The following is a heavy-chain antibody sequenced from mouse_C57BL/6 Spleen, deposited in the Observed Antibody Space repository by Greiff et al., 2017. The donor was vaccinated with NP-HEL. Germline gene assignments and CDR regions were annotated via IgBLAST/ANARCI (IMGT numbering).Heavy chain of an antibody. CDR2: IYPRSGNT. CDR3: ARYYYGSSPYAMDY. CDR1: GYTFTSYG. Sequence: QVHVKQSGAELARPGASVKLSCKASGYTFTSYGISWVKQRTGQGLEWIGEIYPRSGNTYYNEKFKGKATLTADKSSSAAYMELRSLTSEDSAVYFCARYYYGSSPYAMDYWGQGTSVTVSS. V-gene: IGHV1-81*01. D-gene: IGHD1-1*01. J-gene: IGHJ4*01.